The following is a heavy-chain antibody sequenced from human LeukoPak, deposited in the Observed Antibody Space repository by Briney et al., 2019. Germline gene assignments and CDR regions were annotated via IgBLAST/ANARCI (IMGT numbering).Heavy chain of an antibody. J-gene: IGHJ4*02. D-gene: IGHD6-13*01. Sequence: GGSLRLSCAASEVSFNRFAMHWVRQAPGKGLEWVAVISFDGDHKYYADSVKGRFTVSRDNSKTTLYLQMNSLRLEDTAVYYCARESGSSRWDVGGGYAYWGQGTLVTVSS. CDR2: ISFDGDHK. CDR1: EVSFNRFA. CDR3: ARESGSSRWDVGGGYAY. V-gene: IGHV3-30-3*01.